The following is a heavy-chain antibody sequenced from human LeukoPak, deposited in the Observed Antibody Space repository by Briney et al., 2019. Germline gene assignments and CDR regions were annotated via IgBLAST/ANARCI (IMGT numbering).Heavy chain of an antibody. J-gene: IGHJ6*02. V-gene: IGHV3-33*08. CDR3: ARDLYGIYYYYGMDV. CDR2: IWYDGSNK. D-gene: IGHD2/OR15-2a*01. Sequence: PGRSLRLSCAASGFTFSSYGMHWVRQAPGKGLEGVAVIWYDGSNKYYADSVKGRFTISRDNSKNTLYLQMNSLRAEDTAVYYCARDLYGIYYYYGMDVWGQGTTVTVSS. CDR1: GFTFSSYG.